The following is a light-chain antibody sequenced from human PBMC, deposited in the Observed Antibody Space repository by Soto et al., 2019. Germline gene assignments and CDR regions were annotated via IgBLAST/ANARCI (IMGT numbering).Light chain of an antibody. CDR1: QSVSSSV. CDR2: GAS. J-gene: IGKJ1*01. V-gene: IGKV3-20*01. CDR3: QQYDNSPWT. Sequence: EIGLTQSPGTLSLSPGERATLSCRSSQSVSSSVLAWYQQKPGQAPRLVIYGASSRATGIPDRFSGSESGTDFTLTISRLEPEDFAVYYCQQYDNSPWTFGQGTKVEIK.